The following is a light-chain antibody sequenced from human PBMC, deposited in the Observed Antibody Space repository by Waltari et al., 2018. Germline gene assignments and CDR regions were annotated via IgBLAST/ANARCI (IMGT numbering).Light chain of an antibody. V-gene: IGKV3-20*01. CDR2: DAS. CDR3: QHYVRLPVT. CDR1: QSVGRS. Sequence: EIVLTQSPGTLSLSPGERAPLSCGASQSVGRSLAWYQQKPGRAPRLLLYDASSRATGIPDRFSGSGFGTDFSLTISRLEPEDFAVYYCQHYVRLPVTFGQGTKVEIK. J-gene: IGKJ1*01.